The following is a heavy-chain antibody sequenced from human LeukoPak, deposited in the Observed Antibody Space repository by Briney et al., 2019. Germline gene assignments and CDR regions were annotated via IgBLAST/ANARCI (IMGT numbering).Heavy chain of an antibody. CDR3: AREVLSCSGGSCYRAYFDS. CDR2: IYYSGST. J-gene: IGHJ4*02. CDR1: SGSISSYY. D-gene: IGHD2-15*01. V-gene: IGHV4-59*01. Sequence: SETLSLTCIVSSGSISSYYWSWIRQPPGKGLEWIGYIYYSGSTDYNPSLKSRVTISVDTSKNQFSLKLNSVTAADTAVYYCAREVLSCSGGSCYRAYFDSWGQGTLVTVSS.